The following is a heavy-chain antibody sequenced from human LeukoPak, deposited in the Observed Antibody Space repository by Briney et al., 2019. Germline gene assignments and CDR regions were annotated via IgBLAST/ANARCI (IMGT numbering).Heavy chain of an antibody. V-gene: IGHV3-7*01. D-gene: IGHD1-26*01. CDR1: GFSFSSYW. J-gene: IGHJ4*02. Sequence: GGSLRLSRAASGFSFSSYWMSWVRQAPGKGPEWLANINQDGSEENYVDSAKGRFTISRDGAKNSLYLQMNSLRAEDTAVYYCAIAVGWELGYWGQGTLVTVSS. CDR3: AIAVGWELGY. CDR2: INQDGSEE.